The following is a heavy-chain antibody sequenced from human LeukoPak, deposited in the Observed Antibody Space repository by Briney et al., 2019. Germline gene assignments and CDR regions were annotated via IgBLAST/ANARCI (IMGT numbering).Heavy chain of an antibody. Sequence: SETLSLTCAVYGGSFSGYYWSWIRQPPGKGLEWIGEINHSGSTNYNPSLKSRVTISVDTSKNQFSLKLSSVTAADTAVYYCARGQGDISGQGVDYWGQGTLVTVSS. CDR3: ARGQGDISGQGVDY. CDR2: INHSGST. V-gene: IGHV4-34*01. J-gene: IGHJ4*02. D-gene: IGHD3-22*01. CDR1: GGSFSGYY.